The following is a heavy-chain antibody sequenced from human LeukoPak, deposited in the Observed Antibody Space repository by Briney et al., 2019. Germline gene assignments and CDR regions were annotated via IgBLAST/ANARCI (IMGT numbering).Heavy chain of an antibody. D-gene: IGHD6-6*01. V-gene: IGHV5-51*01. Sequence: GESLKISCKGSGYSFTSYWIGWARQMPGKGLEWMGIIYPGDSDTRYSPSFQGQVTISADKSISTAYLQWSSLKASDTAMYYCARRSSSFYYYYYMDVWGKGTTVTVSS. J-gene: IGHJ6*03. CDR1: GYSFTSYW. CDR3: ARRSSSFYYYYYMDV. CDR2: IYPGDSDT.